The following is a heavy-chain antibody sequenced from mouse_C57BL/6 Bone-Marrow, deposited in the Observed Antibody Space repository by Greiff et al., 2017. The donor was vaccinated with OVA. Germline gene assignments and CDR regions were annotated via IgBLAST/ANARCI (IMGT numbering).Heavy chain of an antibody. CDR1: GFTFSDFY. CDR2: SRNKANDYTT. V-gene: IGHV7-1*01. CDR3: ARDDYYWYFDV. J-gene: IGHJ1*03. Sequence: VQLMESGGGLVQSGRSLRLSCATSGFTFSDFYMEWVRQAPGKGLEWIAASRNKANDYTTEYSASVKGRFIVSRDTSQSILYLQMNALRAEDTAIYYCARDDYYWYFDVWGTGTTVTVSS.